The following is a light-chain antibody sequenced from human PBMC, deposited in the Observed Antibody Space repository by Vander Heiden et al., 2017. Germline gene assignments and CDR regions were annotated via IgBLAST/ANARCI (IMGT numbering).Light chain of an antibody. CDR3: HQDESIAST. J-gene: IGKJ2*01. CDR2: WAS. V-gene: IGKV4-1*01. CDR1: QSLLYSSNNKNL. Sequence: DIVMAQSPDSLAVSLGERATISCKSSQSLLYSSNNKNLLGWYQQKPGQPPKLLIYWASTRESGVPDRLSGSASGTDFTLSISSLKAAAMTVSYSHQDESIASTFGQGTKLEIK.